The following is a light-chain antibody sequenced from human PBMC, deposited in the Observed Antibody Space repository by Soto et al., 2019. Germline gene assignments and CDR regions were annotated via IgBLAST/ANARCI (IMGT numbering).Light chain of an antibody. CDR3: TSYTSSSTLV. CDR1: SSDVGGYKY. CDR2: EVS. Sequence: QSALTQPASVSGSPGQSITISCTGTSSDVGGYKYVSWYQYQSGKAPKLMIYEVSNRPSGVSNRFAGSKSGNTASLNISGLQAEDEAAYYCTSYTSSSTLVFGGRTQLTVL. V-gene: IGLV2-14*01. J-gene: IGLJ7*01.